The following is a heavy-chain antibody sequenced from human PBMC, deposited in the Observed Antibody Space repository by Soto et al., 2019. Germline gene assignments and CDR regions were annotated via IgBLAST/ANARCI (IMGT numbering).Heavy chain of an antibody. CDR3: ARGGSRHAFDI. D-gene: IGHD2-15*01. CDR1: GFTFSSYG. V-gene: IGHV3-74*01. J-gene: IGHJ3*02. CDR2: VNNDGSDT. Sequence: PGGSLRLSCAASGFTFSSYGMHWVRQAPGKGLEWVSLVNNDGSDTTYADSVKGRFTISRDNTKNTVYLQMNSLRVEDTAVYYCARGGSRHAFDIWGQGTMVTVSS.